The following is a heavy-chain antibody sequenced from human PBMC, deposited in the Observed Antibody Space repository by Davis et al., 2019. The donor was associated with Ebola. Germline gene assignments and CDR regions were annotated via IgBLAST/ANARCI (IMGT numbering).Heavy chain of an antibody. CDR1: GGSISSGGYY. CDR3: ARESGDGPIDY. J-gene: IGHJ4*02. CDR2: IFYSGST. V-gene: IGHV4-31*03. Sequence: MPSETLSLTCTVSGGSISSGGYYWSWIRQHPGKGLEWIGFIFYSGSTYYNPSLKSRVTISVDSSKNQFSLRLSSVTAADTAVYYCARESGDGPIDYWGQGTLVTVSP. D-gene: IGHD4-17*01.